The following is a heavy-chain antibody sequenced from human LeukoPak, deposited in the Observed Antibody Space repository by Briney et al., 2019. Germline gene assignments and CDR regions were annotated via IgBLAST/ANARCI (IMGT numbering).Heavy chain of an antibody. CDR3: ARVGDHDSSGPPDY. J-gene: IGHJ4*02. Sequence: PSETLSLTCTVSGGSISPYYWSWIRQPPGKGLEWIGYTYYSGSTNYNPSLKSRVTISVDTSKNQFSLKLSSVTAADTAVYYCARVGDHDSSGPPDYWGQGTLVTVSS. V-gene: IGHV4-59*01. D-gene: IGHD3-22*01. CDR2: TYYSGST. CDR1: GGSISPYY.